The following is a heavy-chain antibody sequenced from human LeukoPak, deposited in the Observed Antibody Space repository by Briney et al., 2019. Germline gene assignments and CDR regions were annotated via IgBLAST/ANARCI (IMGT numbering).Heavy chain of an antibody. CDR2: INDGGSIT. J-gene: IGHJ4*02. V-gene: IGHV3-23*01. CDR1: GFTFSDFA. D-gene: IGHD3-9*01. Sequence: GGSLRLSCAASGFTFSDFAMSWVRQAPGKGLEWVSTINDGGSITYYADSVKGRFTISRDNSKNTLYLQMNSLRAEDTAVYYCAKGYLRYFDYWGQGTLVTVSS. CDR3: AKGYLRYFDY.